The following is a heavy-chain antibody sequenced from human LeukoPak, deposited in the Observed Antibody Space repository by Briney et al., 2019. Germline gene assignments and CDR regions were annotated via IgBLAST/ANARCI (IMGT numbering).Heavy chain of an antibody. CDR2: ISGSGGST. CDR3: AKDQGDTAMIFDY. CDR1: GFTFSSYS. J-gene: IGHJ4*02. Sequence: GGSLRLSCAASGFTFSSYSMNWVRQAPGKGLEWVSAISGSGGSTYYADSVKGRFTISRDNSKNTLYLQMNSLRAEDTAVYYCAKDQGDTAMIFDYWGQGTLVTVSS. V-gene: IGHV3-23*01. D-gene: IGHD5-18*01.